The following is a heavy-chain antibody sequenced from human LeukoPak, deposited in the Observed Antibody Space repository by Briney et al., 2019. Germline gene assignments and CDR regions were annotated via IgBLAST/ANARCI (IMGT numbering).Heavy chain of an antibody. CDR2: ISGTGGST. CDR3: VIDNPLDY. CDR1: GFTFSTYA. D-gene: IGHD1-14*01. J-gene: IGHJ4*02. V-gene: IGHV3-23*01. Sequence: PGGSLRLSCAASGFTFSTYAMTWVRQAPGKGLEWVSLISGTGGSTYYADSVKGRFTISKTNSKNTLSLHINSLSAEDTVEYYCVIDNPLDYWGQGTLVIVSS.